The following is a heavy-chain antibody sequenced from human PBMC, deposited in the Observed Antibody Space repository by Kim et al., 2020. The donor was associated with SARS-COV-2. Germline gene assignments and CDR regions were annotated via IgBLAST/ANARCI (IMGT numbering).Heavy chain of an antibody. J-gene: IGHJ4*02. V-gene: IGHV1-3*01. D-gene: IGHD3-9*01. Sequence: TKYSQKFQGRVTITRDTSASTAYMELSSLRSEDTAVYYCARASGIWFYYDYWGQGTLVTVSS. CDR2: T. CDR3: ARASGIWFYYDY.